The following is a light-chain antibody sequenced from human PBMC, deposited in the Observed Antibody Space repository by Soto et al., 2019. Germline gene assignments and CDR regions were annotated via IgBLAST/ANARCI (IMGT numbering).Light chain of an antibody. J-gene: IGKJ4*01. V-gene: IGKV3-15*01. CDR2: DAS. Sequence: EIVMTQSPATLSVSSGERATLSCRASQSVSSNLAWFKQKVGQAPRLLIYDASTRATGIPARFSGSGSGRELTLTISSLQSEDFAFYYCTQYYDWPRVTFGGGTKVEIK. CDR3: TQYYDWPRVT. CDR1: QSVSSN.